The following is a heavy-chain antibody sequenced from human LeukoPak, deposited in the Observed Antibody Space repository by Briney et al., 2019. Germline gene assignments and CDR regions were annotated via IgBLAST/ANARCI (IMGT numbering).Heavy chain of an antibody. V-gene: IGHV4-34*01. D-gene: IGHD5-12*01. CDR1: GGSFSDSY. Sequence: SETLSLTCAVYGGSFSDSYWTWIRQPPGKGLEWIGEINHSGSTNYNPSLKSRVTISVDTSKNQFSLKLSSVTAADTAVYYCARGPRGYSGYGLLRFDYWGQGTLVTVSS. J-gene: IGHJ4*02. CDR3: ARGPRGYSGYGLLRFDY. CDR2: INHSGST.